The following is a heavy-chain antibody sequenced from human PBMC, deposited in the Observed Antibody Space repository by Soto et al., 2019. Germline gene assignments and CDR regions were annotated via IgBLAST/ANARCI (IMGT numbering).Heavy chain of an antibody. Sequence: EVQLVESGGGLVKPGGSLRLSCAASGFTFSSCSMNWVRQAPGKGLEWVSSISSSSSYIYYVDSVKGRFTISRDNAKKLLYLQMNSLRAEDTAVYYCARDLALWFGEIAVWGQGTLVTVSS. CDR3: ARDLALWFGEIAV. V-gene: IGHV3-21*01. D-gene: IGHD3-10*01. CDR2: ISSSSSYI. J-gene: IGHJ4*02. CDR1: GFTFSSCS.